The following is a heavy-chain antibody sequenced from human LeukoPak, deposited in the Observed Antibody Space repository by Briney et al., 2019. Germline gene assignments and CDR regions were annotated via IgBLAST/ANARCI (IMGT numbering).Heavy chain of an antibody. CDR3: ARGGQYSGSRNYFDY. CDR2: IGAGGDT. J-gene: IGHJ4*02. V-gene: IGHV3-13*01. D-gene: IGHD1-26*01. Sequence: PGGSLRFSCAASGFIFGHYDMHWVRQSTGHGLEWVSAIGAGGDTYHTDSVKGRFTISRENAKNSLYLQMNSLRAEDTAVYYCARGGQYSGSRNYFDYWGQGTLVTVSS. CDR1: GFIFGHYD.